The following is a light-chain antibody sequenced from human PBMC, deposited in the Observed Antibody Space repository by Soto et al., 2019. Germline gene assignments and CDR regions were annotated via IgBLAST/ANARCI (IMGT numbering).Light chain of an antibody. CDR2: GAH. Sequence: DIQVTQPPASLSASVGDRVTITCRTSQSISDYLNWYQQQPGKAPKLLIYGAHTLQSGVPTRFSGSGSGTDFTLTIRTLQPEDFATYYCQQNFRPPQVTFGGGTKVDIK. V-gene: IGKV1-39*01. CDR1: QSISDY. J-gene: IGKJ4*01. CDR3: QQNFRPPQVT.